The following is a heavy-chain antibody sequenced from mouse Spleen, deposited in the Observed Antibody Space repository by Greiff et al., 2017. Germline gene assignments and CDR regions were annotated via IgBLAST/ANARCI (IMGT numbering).Heavy chain of an antibody. CDR1: GFSLTSYG. D-gene: IGHD1-1*01. CDR2: IWSGGST. J-gene: IGHJ4*01. V-gene: IGHV2-2*01. Sequence: VKLMESGPGLVQPSQSLSITCTVSGFSLTSYGVHWVRQSPGKGLEWLGVIWSGGSTDYNAAFISRLSISKDNSKSQVFFKMNSLQADDTAIYYCARKGYGSFYAMDYWGQGTSVTVSS. CDR3: ARKGYGSFYAMDY.